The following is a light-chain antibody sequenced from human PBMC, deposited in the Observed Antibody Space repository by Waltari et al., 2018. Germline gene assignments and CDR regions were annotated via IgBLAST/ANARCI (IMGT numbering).Light chain of an antibody. Sequence: EIVMTQSPGTLSVSPGERATLSCRASQSINNNLAWYQQKPGQAPRILSYGASTRATGIPARFSGSGSETEFTLTISSLQSEDFAVYYCQQYNTWPLTFGGGTKVEIK. CDR2: GAS. J-gene: IGKJ4*01. CDR1: QSINNN. V-gene: IGKV3-15*01. CDR3: QQYNTWPLT.